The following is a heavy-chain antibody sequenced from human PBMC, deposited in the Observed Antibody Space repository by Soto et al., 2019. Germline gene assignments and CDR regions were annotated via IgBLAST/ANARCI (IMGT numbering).Heavy chain of an antibody. Sequence: EVQLVESGGGLVQPGGSLRLSCAASGFTVSSNYMSWVRQAPGKGLEWVTVIYSGGSTYYADSVKSRFTISRDNSKNTLYLQINSLRAEDTAVYYCARDGGSYSSQYYYYYGMDVWGQGTTVTVSS. V-gene: IGHV3-66*01. CDR2: IYSGGST. CDR1: GFTVSSNY. CDR3: ARDGGSYSSQYYYYYGMDV. D-gene: IGHD6-19*01. J-gene: IGHJ6*02.